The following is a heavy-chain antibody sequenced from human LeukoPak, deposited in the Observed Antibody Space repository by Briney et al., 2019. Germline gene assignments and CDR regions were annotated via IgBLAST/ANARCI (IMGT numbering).Heavy chain of an antibody. Sequence: GGSLRLSCAASGFSLSSNYMAGVRQAPGKGLEWVSLIYDGGFTDYTDSVKGRFTISRDNSKNTLYLQMSSLRVEDTAGYYCARVMGRLVRHWYFDLWGRGTLVTVSA. CDR1: GFSLSSNY. J-gene: IGHJ2*01. V-gene: IGHV3-66*01. CDR3: ARVMGRLVRHWYFDL. CDR2: IYDGGFT. D-gene: IGHD3-9*01.